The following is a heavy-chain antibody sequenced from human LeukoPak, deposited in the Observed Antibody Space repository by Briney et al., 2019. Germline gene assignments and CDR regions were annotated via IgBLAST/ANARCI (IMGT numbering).Heavy chain of an antibody. J-gene: IGHJ6*03. V-gene: IGHV4-38-2*02. D-gene: IGHD6-13*01. CDR1: GYSISSGYY. CDR3: ARISGYSSSWYGYYYYYMDV. CDR2: IYYSGST. Sequence: SETLSLTCTVSGYSISSGYYWGWIRQPPGKGLEWIGSIYYSGSTYYNPSLKSRVTISVDTSKNQFSLKLSSVTAADTAVYYCARISGYSSSWYGYYYYYMDVWGKGTTVTISS.